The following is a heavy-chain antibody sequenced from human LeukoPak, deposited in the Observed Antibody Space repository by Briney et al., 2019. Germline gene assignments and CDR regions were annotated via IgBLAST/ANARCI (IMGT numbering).Heavy chain of an antibody. V-gene: IGHV3-48*01. D-gene: IGHD6-6*01. CDR1: GFTFSSYS. CDR2: ISSSSSTI. CDR3: ARDSSSLAFDF. Sequence: HSGGSLRLSCAASGFTFSSYSMNWVRQAPGKGLEWVSYISSSSSTIYYADSVKGRFTISRDNAKNSLYLQMNSLRAEDTAVYYCARDSSSLAFDFWGQGTMVTVSS. J-gene: IGHJ3*01.